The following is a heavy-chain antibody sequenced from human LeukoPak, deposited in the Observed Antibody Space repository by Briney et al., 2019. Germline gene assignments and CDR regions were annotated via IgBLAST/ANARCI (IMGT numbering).Heavy chain of an antibody. V-gene: IGHV1-69*04. J-gene: IGHJ4*02. CDR1: GGTFSSYA. CDR3: AINYHDSSGYIG. CDR2: IIPIFGIA. D-gene: IGHD3-22*01. Sequence: SVKVSCKASGGTFSSYAISWVRQAPGQGLEWMGRIIPIFGIANYAQKFQGRVTITADKSTSTAYMELSSLRSEDTAVYYCAINYHDSSGYIGWGQGTLVTVPS.